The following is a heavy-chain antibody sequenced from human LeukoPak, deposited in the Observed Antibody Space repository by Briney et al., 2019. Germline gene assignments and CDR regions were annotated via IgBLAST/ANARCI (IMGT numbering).Heavy chain of an antibody. V-gene: IGHV3-21*01. Sequence: GGSLRLSSAASGFTFSSYSMNWVRQAPGKGREWVSSISSSSEYIYYADSVKGRFTISRDNAKNSLYLQMNTLRAEDTAVYYCASVDCSNTSCYSYYYGMDVWGQGTTVTVSS. CDR3: ASVDCSNTSCYSYYYGMDV. D-gene: IGHD2-2*01. CDR2: ISSSSEYI. J-gene: IGHJ6*02. CDR1: GFTFSSYS.